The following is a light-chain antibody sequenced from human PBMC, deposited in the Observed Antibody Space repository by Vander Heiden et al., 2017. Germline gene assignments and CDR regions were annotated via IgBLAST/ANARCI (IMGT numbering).Light chain of an antibody. J-gene: IGKJ1*01. CDR1: QSISSY. CDR2: AAS. V-gene: IGKV1-39*01. Sequence: DIQMTQSPSPLSASVGDRVTITCRASQSISSYLNWYQQKPGNAPKLLIYAASSLQSGVPSRFSGSGSGTDFTLTISSLQPEDFATYYCQQSYSTPWTFGQGTKVEIK. CDR3: QQSYSTPWT.